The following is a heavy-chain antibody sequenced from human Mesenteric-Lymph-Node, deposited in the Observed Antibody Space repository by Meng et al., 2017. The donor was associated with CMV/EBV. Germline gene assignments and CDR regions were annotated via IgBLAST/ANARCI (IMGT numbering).Heavy chain of an antibody. Sequence: GESLKISCEVSGFNFNVYWISWVRQAPGKGLEWVANIKQDGNEKYYVDSVKGRFTISRDNAKNSLYLQMNSLRAEDTAVYYCARDYYDFWSGADWYFDLWGRGTLVTVSS. J-gene: IGHJ2*01. V-gene: IGHV3-7*01. CDR1: GFNFNVYW. CDR2: IKQDGNEK. D-gene: IGHD3-3*01. CDR3: ARDYYDFWSGADWYFDL.